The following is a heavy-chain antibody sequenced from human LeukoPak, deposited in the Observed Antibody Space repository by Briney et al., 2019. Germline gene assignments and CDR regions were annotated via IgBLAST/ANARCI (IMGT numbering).Heavy chain of an antibody. J-gene: IGHJ4*02. CDR1: GYSISSGYY. CDR3: AEYSSSTTFDY. V-gene: IGHV4-38-2*02. CDR2: IYHSGST. D-gene: IGHD6-6*01. Sequence: PSETLSLTCTVSGYSISSGYYWGWIRQPPGKGLEWIGSIYHSGSTYYNPSLKSRVTISVDTSKNQFSPKLSSVTAADTAVYYCAEYSSSTTFDYWGQGTLVTVSS.